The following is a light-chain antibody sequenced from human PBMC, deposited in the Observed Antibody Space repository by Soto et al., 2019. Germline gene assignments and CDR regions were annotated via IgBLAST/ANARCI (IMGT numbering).Light chain of an antibody. CDR1: SSNIGAGYD. Sequence: QSVLTQPPSVSGAPGQRVTISCTGSSSNIGAGYDVHWYQQLPGTAPKLLIYGNSNRPSGVSNRFSGPKSGNTASLTISGLQAEDEADYYCSSYTSSSTLYVFGTGTKVTVL. J-gene: IGLJ1*01. CDR3: SSYTSSSTLYV. V-gene: IGLV1-40*01. CDR2: GNS.